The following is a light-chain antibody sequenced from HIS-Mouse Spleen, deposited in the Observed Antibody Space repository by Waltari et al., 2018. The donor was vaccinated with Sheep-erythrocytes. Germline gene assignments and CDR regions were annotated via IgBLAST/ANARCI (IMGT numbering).Light chain of an antibody. CDR2: DAS. Sequence: EIGLTQSPATLSLSPGERAPLSGRASPSVSSYLACYQRKPGQAPRLLIYDASNRATGIPARFSGSGSGTDFTLTISSLEPEDFAVYYCQQRSNWPPITFGQGTRLEIK. V-gene: IGKV3-11*01. J-gene: IGKJ5*01. CDR1: PSVSSY. CDR3: QQRSNWPPIT.